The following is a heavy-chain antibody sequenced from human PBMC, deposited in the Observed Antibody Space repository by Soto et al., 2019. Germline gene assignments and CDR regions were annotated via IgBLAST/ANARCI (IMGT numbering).Heavy chain of an antibody. V-gene: IGHV1-69*02. CDR2: IIPILGIA. CDR3: ARPASGRDDYEYFQH. D-gene: IGHD4-17*01. CDR1: GGTFSSYT. J-gene: IGHJ1*01. Sequence: QVQLVQSGAEVKKPGSSVKVYCKASGGTFSSYTISWVRQAPGQGLEWMGRIIPILGIANYAQKFQGRVTITADKSTSTAYMELSSLRSEDTAVYYFARPASGRDDYEYFQHWGQGTLVTVSS.